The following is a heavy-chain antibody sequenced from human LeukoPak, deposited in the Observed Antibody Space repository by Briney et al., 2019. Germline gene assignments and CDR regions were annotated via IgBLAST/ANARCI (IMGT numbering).Heavy chain of an antibody. D-gene: IGHD1-26*01. CDR3: AKDHRGGSYRFDP. V-gene: IGHV3-30*02. J-gene: IGHJ5*02. CDR2: IRYDGSDK. Sequence: PGGSLRLSCAPSGFTSSYYGMYWVRQAPGKGLEWVAFIRYDGSDKYYADSVKGRFTISRDNSKNTLYLQMNSLRVEDTAVYYCAKDHRGGSYRFDPWGQGTLVTVSS. CDR1: GFTSSYYG.